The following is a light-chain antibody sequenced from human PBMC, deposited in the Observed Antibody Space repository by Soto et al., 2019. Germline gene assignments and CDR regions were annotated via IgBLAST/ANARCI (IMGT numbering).Light chain of an antibody. Sequence: DIQMTQSPSTLSASVGDRVTITCRASQSISTWLAWYQQKPGKAPKLLIYKASTLESGVPSRFSGSGSGTEFTLTISSLQPDDFATYYCQVYNTYWTFGQGTKVEIK. CDR2: KAS. J-gene: IGKJ1*01. CDR3: QVYNTYWT. V-gene: IGKV1-5*03. CDR1: QSISTW.